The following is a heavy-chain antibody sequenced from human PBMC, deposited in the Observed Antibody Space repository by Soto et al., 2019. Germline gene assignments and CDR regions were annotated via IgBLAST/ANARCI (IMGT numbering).Heavy chain of an antibody. D-gene: IGHD3-3*01. Sequence: PSETLSLTCTVSGGSITSYYWSWIRQPPGKGLEWIGYIHYSGTTKYNPSLKSRVTISVDTSKNQFSLKWSSVTAADTAVYYCARDTEYYDFRSGYYSPDYYYYGMDVWGQGTTVTVSS. J-gene: IGHJ6*02. V-gene: IGHV4-59*01. CDR3: ARDTEYYDFRSGYYSPDYYYYGMDV. CDR1: GGSITSYY. CDR2: IHYSGTT.